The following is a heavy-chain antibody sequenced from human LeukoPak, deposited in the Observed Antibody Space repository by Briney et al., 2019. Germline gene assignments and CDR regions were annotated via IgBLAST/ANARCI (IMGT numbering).Heavy chain of an antibody. J-gene: IGHJ4*02. CDR1: GFTFSSYG. Sequence: GGSLRLSCAASGFTFSSYGMHWVRQTPGKGLECVAFIRYDGGNQYYTDSVKGRFTISRDNAKNTLYLQMNNLRVEDTAVYYCARDRFCTTDRCSDYWGQGTLVTVSS. V-gene: IGHV3-30*02. CDR2: IRYDGGNQ. D-gene: IGHD2-8*01. CDR3: ARDRFCTTDRCSDY.